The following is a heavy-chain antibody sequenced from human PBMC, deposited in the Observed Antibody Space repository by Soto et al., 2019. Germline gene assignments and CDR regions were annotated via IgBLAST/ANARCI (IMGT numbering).Heavy chain of an antibody. J-gene: IGHJ4*02. CDR2: VYTSGST. CDR3: ARTVGAAYYFDF. V-gene: IGHV4-4*07. Sequence: SETLSLTCTVSGDSMTKYYWSWIRQPAGKGLEWIGRVYTSGSTNYNPSLKSRVTMSIDTSNNHFSLNLRSVTAADTAVYYGARTVGAAYYFDFWGQGALVTVSS. D-gene: IGHD1-26*01. CDR1: GDSMTKYY.